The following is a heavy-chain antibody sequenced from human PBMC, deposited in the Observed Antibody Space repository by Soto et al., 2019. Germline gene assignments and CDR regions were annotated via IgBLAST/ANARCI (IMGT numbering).Heavy chain of an antibody. CDR3: ARHPRIVGATTAWFDP. Sequence: LSLTCTVSGGSISSSSYYWGWIRQPPGKGLEWIGSIYYSGSTYYNPSLKSRVTISVDTSKNQFSLKLSSVTAADTAVYYCARHPRIVGATTAWFDPWGQGTLVTVSS. J-gene: IGHJ5*02. CDR2: IYYSGST. CDR1: GGSISSSSYY. V-gene: IGHV4-39*01. D-gene: IGHD1-26*01.